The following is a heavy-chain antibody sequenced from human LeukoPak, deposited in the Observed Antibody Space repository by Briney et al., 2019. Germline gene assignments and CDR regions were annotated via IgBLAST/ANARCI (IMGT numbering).Heavy chain of an antibody. V-gene: IGHV3-23*01. CDR2: ISGSGGST. Sequence: GGSLRLSCAASVLTLSRYAMSEVRQAPERGGECVSGISGSGGSTYYADSVKGRFTISRDNTKNTLYLQMNSLRAEDTAVYYCVGPWGSGRYYFDYWGQGTLVTVSS. CDR1: VLTLSRYA. CDR3: VGPWGSGRYYFDY. D-gene: IGHD7-27*01. J-gene: IGHJ4*02.